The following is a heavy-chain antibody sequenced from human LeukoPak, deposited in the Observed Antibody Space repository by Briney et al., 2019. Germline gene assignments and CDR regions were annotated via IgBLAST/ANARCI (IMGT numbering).Heavy chain of an antibody. Sequence: SETLSLTCTVSGGSIRSSYYYWGWIRQPPGKGLEWIGSIYDSGSTYYNPSLKSRVTISVDTSKNQFSLKLSSVTAADTAVYYCARGPLPYYYGSGSHKRPWGFDPWGQGTPVTVSS. V-gene: IGHV4-39*01. J-gene: IGHJ5*02. D-gene: IGHD3-10*01. CDR3: ARGPLPYYYGSGSHKRPWGFDP. CDR1: GGSIRSSYYY. CDR2: IYDSGST.